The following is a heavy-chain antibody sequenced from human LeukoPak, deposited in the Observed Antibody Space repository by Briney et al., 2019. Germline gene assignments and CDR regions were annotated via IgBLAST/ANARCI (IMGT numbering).Heavy chain of an antibody. Sequence: GGSLRLSCEASGFIFSTYAMAWVRQAPRKGLDWVSVIGASGAETYYSDSAKGRFTVSRDNSKDTLFLHMSSLRAEDTAVYFCATRPRDSSGYYLGAFDAWGQGTTVTVSS. V-gene: IGHV3-23*01. J-gene: IGHJ3*01. CDR3: ATRPRDSSGYYLGAFDA. CDR1: GFIFSTYA. CDR2: IGASGAET. D-gene: IGHD3-22*01.